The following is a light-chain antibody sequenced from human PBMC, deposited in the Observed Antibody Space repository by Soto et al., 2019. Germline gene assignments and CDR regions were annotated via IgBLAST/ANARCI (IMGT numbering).Light chain of an antibody. V-gene: IGLV2-14*01. CDR1: ISDVGGYNY. J-gene: IGLJ1*01. CDR2: EVS. CDR3: SSYTSRGTYV. Sequence: QSALTQPASVSGSPGQSITISCTGTISDVGGYNYVSWYQQHPGKAPKLIIYEVSHRPSGVSNRFSGSKSGNTASLTISGLQPEDEDDYYCSSYTSRGTYVFGTGTKLTVL.